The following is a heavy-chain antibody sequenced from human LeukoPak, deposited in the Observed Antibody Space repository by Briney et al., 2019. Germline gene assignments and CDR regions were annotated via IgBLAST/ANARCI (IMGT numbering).Heavy chain of an antibody. CDR3: ARGSSSSWYRYYYMDV. D-gene: IGHD6-13*01. Sequence: SETLSLTCTVSGVSITTYYWSWIRQPPGKGLEWIGYIYHSGSTNYNPSLKSRVTISVDTSKNQFSLKLSSVTAADTAVYYCARGSSSSWYRYYYMDVWGKGTTVTVSS. CDR2: IYHSGST. CDR1: GVSITTYY. V-gene: IGHV4-59*12. J-gene: IGHJ6*03.